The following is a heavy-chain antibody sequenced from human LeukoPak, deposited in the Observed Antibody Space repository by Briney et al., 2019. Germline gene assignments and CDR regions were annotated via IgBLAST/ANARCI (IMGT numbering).Heavy chain of an antibody. CDR2: IKQEGSDK. D-gene: IGHD1-14*01. CDR3: AREGRTGAFDI. V-gene: IGHV3-7*01. CDR1: GFTFSRYW. Sequence: GGSLRLSCAASGFTFSRYWMSWVRQAPGKGLEWVAHIKQEGSDKYYVDSVKGRFTISRDNAKNSLYLQMNSLRAEDTAVYYCAREGRTGAFDIWGQGTMVTVSS. J-gene: IGHJ3*02.